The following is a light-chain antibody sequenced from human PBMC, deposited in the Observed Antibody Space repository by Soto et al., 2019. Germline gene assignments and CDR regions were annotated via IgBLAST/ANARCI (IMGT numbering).Light chain of an antibody. CDR1: SGHSSYI. V-gene: IGLV4-60*03. CDR2: LEGSGSY. Sequence: QPVLTQSSSASASLRSSVKHTCTLSSGHSSYIIAWHQQQPGKAPRYLMKLEGSGSYNKGSGVPDRFSGSSSGADRYLTISNLQSEDEADYYCETWDSNTHVFGTGTKVTVL. J-gene: IGLJ1*01. CDR3: ETWDSNTHV.